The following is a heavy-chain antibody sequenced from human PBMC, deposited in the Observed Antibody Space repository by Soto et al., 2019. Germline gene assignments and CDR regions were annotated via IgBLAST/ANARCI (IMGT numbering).Heavy chain of an antibody. CDR3: ARLRRDWGDAFDL. CDR2: IIPVFDKA. D-gene: IGHD3-16*01. Sequence: QVQLVQSGADVKKPGSSVKVSCKTSGGSFGSSAISWVRQAPAQGLEWMGEIIPVFDKANYAQNFQGRLTITADERTGTVFMELSSLRSEDTAVHFGARLRRDWGDAFDLWGLGTFVTVSS. J-gene: IGHJ3*01. V-gene: IGHV1-69*01. CDR1: GGSFGSSA.